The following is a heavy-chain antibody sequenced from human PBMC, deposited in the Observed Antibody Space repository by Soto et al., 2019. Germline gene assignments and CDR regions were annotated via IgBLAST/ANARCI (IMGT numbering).Heavy chain of an antibody. CDR3: ASKELQSGGGPYYYYGMDV. Sequence: EVQLLESGGGLVQPGGSLRLSCAASGFTFSSYAMSWVRQAPGKGLEWVSAISGSGGSTYYADSVKGRFTISRDNSKNTLYLQMNSLRAEDTAVYYCASKELQSGGGPYYYYGMDVWGQGTTVTVSS. V-gene: IGHV3-23*01. J-gene: IGHJ6*02. CDR2: ISGSGGST. CDR1: GFTFSSYA. D-gene: IGHD1-26*01.